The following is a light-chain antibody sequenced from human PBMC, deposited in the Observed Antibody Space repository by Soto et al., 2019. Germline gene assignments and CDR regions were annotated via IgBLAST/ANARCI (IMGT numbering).Light chain of an antibody. V-gene: IGKV3-20*01. CDR3: QQFGSSPPWT. CDR1: QSVTSSY. CDR2: GAS. Sequence: EIVLTQSPGTLSLSPGERATLSCRASQSVTSSYLAWYQHKRGQAPRLLIYGASNRATGIPDRFSGSGSGTDFTLTISRLEPEDFAVYYCQQFGSSPPWTFGQGTKVESK. J-gene: IGKJ1*01.